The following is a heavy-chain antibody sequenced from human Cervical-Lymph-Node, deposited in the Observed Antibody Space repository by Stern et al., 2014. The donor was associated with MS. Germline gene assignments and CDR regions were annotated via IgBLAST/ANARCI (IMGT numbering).Heavy chain of an antibody. CDR3: AKGGSGSYLD. J-gene: IGHJ4*02. Sequence: VQLVESGGGVVQPGRSLRLSCAASGFVFGRYALHWVRQAPGKGLEWVALISYDGRDKYYTDSVKGRFTVSRDNSNNTVDLKMNSLRLEDTAVYYCAKGGSGSYLDWGQGSLVTVSS. CDR2: ISYDGRDK. CDR1: GFVFGRYA. V-gene: IGHV3-30*04. D-gene: IGHD1-26*01.